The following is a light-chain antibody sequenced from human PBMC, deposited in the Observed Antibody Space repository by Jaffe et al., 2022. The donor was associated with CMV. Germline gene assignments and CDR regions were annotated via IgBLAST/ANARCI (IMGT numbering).Light chain of an antibody. J-gene: IGKJ2*01. V-gene: IGKV1-39*01. CDR1: QTISNY. Sequence: DIQMTQSPSSLSASVGQKVTITCRASQTISNYLNWYQQKPGKAPKLLIYSASTLQSGVPSRFSGSGSGTGFTLTVGSLQPEDFATYYCQQNYNTPYTFGQGTKLEIK. CDR3: QQNYNTPYT. CDR2: SAS.